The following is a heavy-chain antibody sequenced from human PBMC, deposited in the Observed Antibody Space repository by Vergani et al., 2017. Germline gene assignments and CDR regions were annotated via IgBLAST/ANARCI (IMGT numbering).Heavy chain of an antibody. Sequence: QVQLVESGGGVVQPGRSLRLSCAASGFTFSSYAMHWVRQAPGKGLEWVAVISYDGSNKYYADSVKGRFTISRDNSKNTLYLQMNSLRAEDTAVYYCARGGSRDAFDIWGQGTMVTVSS. CDR2: ISYDGSNK. CDR3: ARGGSRDAFDI. J-gene: IGHJ3*02. D-gene: IGHD6-13*01. CDR1: GFTFSSYA. V-gene: IGHV3-30-3*01.